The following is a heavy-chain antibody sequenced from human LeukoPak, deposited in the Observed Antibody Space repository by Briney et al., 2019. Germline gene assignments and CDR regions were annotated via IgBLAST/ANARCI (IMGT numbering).Heavy chain of an antibody. CDR3: TTWSSQFDH. J-gene: IGHJ4*02. CDR2: IQSKTDGGTT. CDR1: GFTFSDAW. V-gene: IGHV3-15*01. Sequence: GGSLRLSCAASGFTFSDAWMTWVRQAPGKGLECVGFIQSKTDGGTTDSATPVKGRFTVLRDDSKNTLYLQMNSLKTEDTAVYYCTTWSSQFDHWGQGTLVTVSS. D-gene: IGHD6-6*01.